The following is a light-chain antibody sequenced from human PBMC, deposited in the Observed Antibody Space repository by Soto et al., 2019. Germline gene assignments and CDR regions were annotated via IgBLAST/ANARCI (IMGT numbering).Light chain of an antibody. CDR3: TSYTATSTYV. CDR1: SSDVGYYNY. V-gene: IGLV2-14*01. Sequence: QSALPQPASVSGSPGQSIPISCTGTSSDVGYYNYVSWYQQHPGKAPKLMIYEVSNRPSGVSNRFSGSKSGNTASLTISGLQAEDEADYYCTSYTATSTYVFGTGTKVTVL. CDR2: EVS. J-gene: IGLJ1*01.